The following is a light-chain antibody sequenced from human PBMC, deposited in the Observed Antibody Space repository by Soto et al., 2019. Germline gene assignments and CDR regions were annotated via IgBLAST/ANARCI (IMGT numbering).Light chain of an antibody. J-gene: IGLJ1*01. Sequence: QSVLTQPPSVSAAPGQKVTICCSGRRGNVGGNSVSWYRQLPGTAPTLLISDDNKRPSGIPDRFSGSKSGTSATLGITGFQTGDEADYYCGSWDSSMSAYVFGTGTKVTVL. CDR3: GSWDSSMSAYV. CDR2: DDN. V-gene: IGLV1-51*01. CDR1: RGNVGGNS.